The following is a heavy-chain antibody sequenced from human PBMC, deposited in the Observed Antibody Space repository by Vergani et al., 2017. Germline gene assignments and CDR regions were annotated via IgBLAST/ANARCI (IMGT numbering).Heavy chain of an antibody. Sequence: QVQLVQSGAEVKKPGASVRVSCKASGYTFTGYYIHWVRQAPGQGLDWMGWLNPNNGYTRYAQKFQGRVTMTRDTSITTAYMDLMRLTSDDMAVYYCARDRSGYNDYWAREPWSASPQ. CDR3: ARDRSGYNDY. D-gene: IGHD5-12*01. V-gene: IGHV1-2*02. CDR2: LNPNNGYT. CDR1: GYTFTGYY. J-gene: IGHJ4*02.